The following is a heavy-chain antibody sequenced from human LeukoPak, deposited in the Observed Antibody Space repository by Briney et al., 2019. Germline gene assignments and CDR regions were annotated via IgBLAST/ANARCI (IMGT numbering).Heavy chain of an antibody. V-gene: IGHV3-23*01. Sequence: HTGGSLRLSCAASGFTFSSYAMSWVRQAPGKGLEWVSAISGSGGSTYYADSVKGRFTISRDNSKNTLYLQMNSLRAEDTAVYYCAEQYYYDSSGYYGPSDYWGQGTLVTVSS. CDR1: GFTFSSYA. J-gene: IGHJ4*02. CDR3: AEQYYYDSSGYYGPSDY. D-gene: IGHD3-22*01. CDR2: ISGSGGST.